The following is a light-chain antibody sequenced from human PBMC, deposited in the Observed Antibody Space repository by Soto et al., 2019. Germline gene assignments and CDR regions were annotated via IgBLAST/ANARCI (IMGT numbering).Light chain of an antibody. J-gene: IGKJ4*01. CDR1: QSVLHSSNNKNY. CDR3: QQRNKWPPVT. V-gene: IGKV4-1*01. Sequence: DIVMTQSPDSLAVSLGERATIDCKSSQSVLHSSNNKNYLAWFQQKPGQPPKLLIYWASTRESGVPDRFSGSGSETDFTLTISSLQAEDVAVYYCQQRNKWPPVTFGGGTRVEIK. CDR2: WAS.